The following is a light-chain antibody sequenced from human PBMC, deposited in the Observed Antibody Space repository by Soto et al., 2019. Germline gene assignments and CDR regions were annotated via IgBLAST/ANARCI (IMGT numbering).Light chain of an antibody. J-gene: IGKJ4*01. CDR3: HQGNSFPVT. V-gene: IGKV1-12*01. CDR1: QDINSW. Sequence: DILLTQSPSSVSASVGGRVTITCRASQDINSWLAWYQQKPGKAPKLLIDGATTLQSGFPSRFGGSGSGTDFSLNISNLQPEDFETYYCHQGNSFPVTFGGGTKVDIK. CDR2: GAT.